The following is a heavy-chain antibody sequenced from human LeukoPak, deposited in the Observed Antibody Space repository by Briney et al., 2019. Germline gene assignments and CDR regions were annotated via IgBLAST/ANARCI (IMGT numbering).Heavy chain of an antibody. V-gene: IGHV1-2*06. Sequence: ASVKVSCKASGYTFTGYYMHWVRQAPGQGLEWMGRINPNSGGTNYAQKFQGRVTMTRDTSISTAYMELSRLRSDDTAVYYCARDFSLMVCAIPVNYFDYWGQGTLVTVSS. CDR1: GYTFTGYY. CDR3: ARDFSLMVCAIPVNYFDY. J-gene: IGHJ4*02. CDR2: INPNSGGT. D-gene: IGHD2-8*01.